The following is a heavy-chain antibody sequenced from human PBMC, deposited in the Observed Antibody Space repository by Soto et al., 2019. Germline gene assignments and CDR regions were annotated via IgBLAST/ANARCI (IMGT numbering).Heavy chain of an antibody. CDR3: AKGILSATIGPYAMDV. CDR2: ISYDGNYI. V-gene: IGHV3-30*18. D-gene: IGHD3-16*01. J-gene: IGHJ6*02. Sequence: LRLSCEASGFAFSSYAMHWVRQAPGKGLEWVGDISYDGNYIYYADSVKGRFTISRDNSKNTLYVQANSLRPEDTAVYYCAKGILSATIGPYAMDVWGQGTTVTVSS. CDR1: GFAFSSYA.